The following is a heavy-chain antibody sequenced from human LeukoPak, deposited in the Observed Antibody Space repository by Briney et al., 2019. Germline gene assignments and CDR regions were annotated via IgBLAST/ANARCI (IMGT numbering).Heavy chain of an antibody. Sequence: WASVKVSCKASGYTFTGHFIFWVRQSPGQRLELVAWIYPKTGDTHYAQKFQGRVTMTTDTSTSTAYMELRSLRSDDTAVYFCARDYYGTPPLDYWGQGTLVTVSS. D-gene: IGHD3-10*01. V-gene: IGHV1-2*02. CDR3: ARDYYGTPPLDY. J-gene: IGHJ4*02. CDR2: IYPKTGDT. CDR1: GYTFTGHF.